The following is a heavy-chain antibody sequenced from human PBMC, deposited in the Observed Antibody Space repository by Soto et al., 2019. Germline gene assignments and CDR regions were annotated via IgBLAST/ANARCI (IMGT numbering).Heavy chain of an antibody. CDR1: GFTFSSYG. V-gene: IGHV3-30*18. Sequence: QVQLVESGGGVVQPGRSLRLSCAASGFTFSSYGMHWVRQAPGKGLEWVAVISYDGSNKYYADSVKGRFTISRDKSKNTLYLQMNSLRAEDTAVYYCEKARGIGQQLVWDNWFDPWGQGTLVTVSS. D-gene: IGHD6-13*01. CDR2: ISYDGSNK. J-gene: IGHJ5*02. CDR3: EKARGIGQQLVWDNWFDP.